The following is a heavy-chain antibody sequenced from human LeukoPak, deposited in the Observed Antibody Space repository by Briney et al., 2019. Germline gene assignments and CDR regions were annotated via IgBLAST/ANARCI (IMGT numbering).Heavy chain of an antibody. CDR3: ARGRSSGWYTGEYYFDY. Sequence: ASVTVSCKASGYTFTSYGISWVRQAPGQGLEWMGWISAYNGNTNYAQKLQGRVTMTTDTSTSTAYMELRSLRSDDTAVYYCARGRSSGWYTGEYYFDYWGQGTLVTVSS. D-gene: IGHD6-19*01. V-gene: IGHV1-18*04. CDR1: GYTFTSYG. J-gene: IGHJ4*02. CDR2: ISAYNGNT.